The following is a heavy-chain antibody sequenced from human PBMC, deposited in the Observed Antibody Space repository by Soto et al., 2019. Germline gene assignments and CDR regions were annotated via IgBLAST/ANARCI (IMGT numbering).Heavy chain of an antibody. CDR1: GGTFSSYA. V-gene: IGHV1-69*06. CDR2: IIPIFGTA. CDR3: ASHLWGIGYVSSGGDY. J-gene: IGHJ4*02. Sequence: QVQLVQSGAEVKKPGSSVKVSCKASGGTFSSYAISWVRQAPGQGLEWMGGIIPIFGTANYAQKFQGRFTITADKSTSTAYMELSSLRSEDTAVYYCASHLWGIGYVSSGGDYWGQGTLVTVSS. D-gene: IGHD3-22*01.